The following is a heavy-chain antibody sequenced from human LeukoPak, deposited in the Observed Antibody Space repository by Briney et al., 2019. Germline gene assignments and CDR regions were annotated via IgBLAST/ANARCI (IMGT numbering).Heavy chain of an antibody. V-gene: IGHV4-34*01. J-gene: IGHJ2*01. D-gene: IGHD6-19*01. CDR3: ARASGAVWYFDL. CDR2: INRSGST. CDR1: GGSFTGYY. Sequence: SETLSLTCAVYGGSFTGYYSSWIRQPPGKGLEWIGEINRSGSTNYNPSLKSRVTISVDTSKSQFSLRLTSATAADTAVYYCARASGAVWYFDLWGRGTLVTVSS.